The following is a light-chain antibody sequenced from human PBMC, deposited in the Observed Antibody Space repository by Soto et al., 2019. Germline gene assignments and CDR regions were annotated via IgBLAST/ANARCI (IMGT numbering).Light chain of an antibody. J-gene: IGKJ2*01. Sequence: DIQMTQSPSTLSASVGDRVTITCRASQSISSWLAWYQQKPGKAPKLLIYKASSLESGVPSRFSGSGSGTEFTLTLSSLQPDDFATYYCQQYNSFPYTFGQGTKLEIK. V-gene: IGKV1-5*03. CDR1: QSISSW. CDR3: QQYNSFPYT. CDR2: KAS.